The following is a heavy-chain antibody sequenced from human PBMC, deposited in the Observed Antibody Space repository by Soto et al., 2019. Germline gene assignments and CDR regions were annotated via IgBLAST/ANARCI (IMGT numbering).Heavy chain of an antibody. CDR3: ARSRSVLRYFDWHLNY. CDR2: INPNSGGT. J-gene: IGHJ4*02. D-gene: IGHD3-9*01. CDR1: GYTFTGYY. V-gene: IGHV1-2*04. Sequence: ASVKVSCKASGYTFTGYYMHWVRQAPGQGLEWMGWINPNSGGTNYAQKFQGWVTMTRDTSISTAYMELSRLRSDDTAVYYCARSRSVLRYFDWHLNYWGQGTLVTVSS.